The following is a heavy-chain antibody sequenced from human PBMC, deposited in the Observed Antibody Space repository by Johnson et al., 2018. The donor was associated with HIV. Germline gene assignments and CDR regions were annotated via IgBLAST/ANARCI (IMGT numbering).Heavy chain of an antibody. CDR1: GFTVSSNY. V-gene: IGHV3-66*01. D-gene: IGHD3-22*01. J-gene: IGHJ3*02. CDR3: ARATYYYDTSGYLIRPRAFDI. Sequence: EVQLVESGGGLVQPGGSLRLSCAASGFTVSSNYMSWVRQAPGKGLEWVSVIYSGGSTYYADSVKGRFTISRDNSKNTLYLKMNSLRAEDTAVYYCARATYYYDTSGYLIRPRAFDIWGQGTVVTVSS. CDR2: IYSGGST.